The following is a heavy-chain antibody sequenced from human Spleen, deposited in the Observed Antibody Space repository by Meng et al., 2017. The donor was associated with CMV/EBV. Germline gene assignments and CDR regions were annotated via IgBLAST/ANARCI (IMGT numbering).Heavy chain of an antibody. CDR1: GYTFTSYY. CDR3: ARGYCSSTSCYSGAFDI. Sequence: ASVKVSCKASGYTFTSYYMHWVRQAPGQGLEWMGWINPKSGGTNYAQKFQGRVTMTRDTSISTAYMELRRLKSDDTAVYYCARGYCSSTSCYSGAFDIWGQGTMVTVSS. J-gene: IGHJ3*02. CDR2: INPKSGGT. V-gene: IGHV1-2*02. D-gene: IGHD2-2*02.